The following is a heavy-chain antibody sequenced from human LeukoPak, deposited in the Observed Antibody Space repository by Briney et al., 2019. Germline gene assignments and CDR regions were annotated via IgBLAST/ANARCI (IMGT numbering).Heavy chain of an antibody. CDR3: ARGDSSGYPDY. D-gene: IGHD3-22*01. CDR1: GGSISSGVYY. CDR2: IYHSGGT. V-gene: IGHV4-30-2*01. J-gene: IGHJ4*02. Sequence: SQTLSLTCTVSGGSISSGVYYRSWIRQPPGKGLEWIGYIYHSGGTNYNPSLKSRVTISVDKSKNQVSLKLSSVTAADTAVYYCARGDSSGYPDYWGQGTLVTVSS.